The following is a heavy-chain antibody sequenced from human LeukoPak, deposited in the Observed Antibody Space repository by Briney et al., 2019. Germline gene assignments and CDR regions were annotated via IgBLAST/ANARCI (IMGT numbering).Heavy chain of an antibody. J-gene: IGHJ4*02. V-gene: IGHV1-69*13. CDR1: GYTFTSYA. CDR3: ATLITGTTTPGSDY. D-gene: IGHD1-20*01. CDR2: IIPIFGTA. Sequence: GASVKVSCKASGYTFTSYAMNWVRQAPGQGLEWMGGIIPIFGTANYAQKFQGRVTITADESTSTAYMELSSLRSEDTAVYYCATLITGTTTPGSDYWGQGTLVTVSS.